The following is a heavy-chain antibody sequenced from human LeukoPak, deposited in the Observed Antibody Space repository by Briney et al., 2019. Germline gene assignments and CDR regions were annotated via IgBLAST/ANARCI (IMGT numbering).Heavy chain of an antibody. CDR2: INQDGSEK. D-gene: IGHD2-2*02. CDR3: ARGYCSSTSCYKNWFDP. Sequence: PGGSLRLSCAASGFTFSSYWMSWVRQAPGKGLEWVANINQDGSEKYYVDSVKGRFTLSRDNAKNSLYLQMNSLRAEDTAVYYCARGYCSSTSCYKNWFDPWGQGTLVTVSS. J-gene: IGHJ5*02. V-gene: IGHV3-7*02. CDR1: GFTFSSYW.